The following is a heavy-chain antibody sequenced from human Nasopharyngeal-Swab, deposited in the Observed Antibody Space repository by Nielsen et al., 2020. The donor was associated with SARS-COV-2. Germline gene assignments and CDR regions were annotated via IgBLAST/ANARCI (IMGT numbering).Heavy chain of an antibody. CDR2: ISSSSSYI. CDR3: ARDGLDYDFWSAYFMDV. J-gene: IGHJ6*02. V-gene: IGHV3-21*01. CDR1: GFTFSNYT. D-gene: IGHD3-3*01. Sequence: GESLKLSCAASGFTFSNYTFTWVRQAPGKEMEWVSSISSSSSYIYYADSVKGRFTISRDNAKNSLYLQMNSLRAEDTAVYYCARDGLDYDFWSAYFMDVWGQGTTVTVSS.